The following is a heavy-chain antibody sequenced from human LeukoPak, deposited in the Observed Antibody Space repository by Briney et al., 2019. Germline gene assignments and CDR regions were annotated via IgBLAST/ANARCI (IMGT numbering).Heavy chain of an antibody. CDR3: ASFPRYVSTPPFDY. V-gene: IGHV1-2*07. CDR2: INPNTGDT. Sequence: GSVKVSCKASGYTFTAYYMRWVRQAPGQGPEWVGWINPNTGDTKYAHKFQGRVTMTRDTTISTAYLELSRLTSDATAVYYCASFPRYVSTPPFDYWGQGTLVTVSS. J-gene: IGHJ4*02. D-gene: IGHD2-15*01. CDR1: GYTFTAYY.